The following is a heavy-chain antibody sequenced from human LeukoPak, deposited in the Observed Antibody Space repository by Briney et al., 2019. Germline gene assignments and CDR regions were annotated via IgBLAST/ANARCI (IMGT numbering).Heavy chain of an antibody. J-gene: IGHJ4*02. V-gene: IGHV1-2*02. Sequence: ASVKVSCKASGYSFTDYYMNWVRLAPGQGLEWMGWINPNSGGTNYAQKFQGRVTMTRDTSISTAYMELSRLRSDDTAVYYCARARYNWNSHFDYWGQGTLVTVSS. CDR3: ARARYNWNSHFDY. D-gene: IGHD1-7*01. CDR1: GYSFTDYY. CDR2: INPNSGGT.